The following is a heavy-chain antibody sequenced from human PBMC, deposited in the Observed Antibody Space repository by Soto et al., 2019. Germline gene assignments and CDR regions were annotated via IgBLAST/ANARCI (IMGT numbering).Heavy chain of an antibody. CDR3: VRSGDNYNLLDY. CDR1: GFTFSDHY. J-gene: IGHJ4*02. D-gene: IGHD1-1*01. Sequence: GGSLRLSCAASGFTFSDHYMSWIRLAPGKGLEWIGYSSNSGSFTRYADSVKGRFSISRDNAKNSLYLQINSLRGDDTAIYYCVRSGDNYNLLDYWGQGTPVTVSS. CDR2: SSNSGSFT. V-gene: IGHV3-11*06.